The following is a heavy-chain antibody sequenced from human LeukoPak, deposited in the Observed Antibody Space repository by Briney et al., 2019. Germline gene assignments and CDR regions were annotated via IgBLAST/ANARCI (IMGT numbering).Heavy chain of an antibody. J-gene: IGHJ3*02. CDR1: GFTFTRYA. CDR3: AKGEGDSSSYYHETFDI. D-gene: IGHD3-22*01. V-gene: IGHV3-23*01. Sequence: GGSLRLSCAASGFTFTRYAMSWVRQAPGKGLEWVSGISASGGNTYYADSVKGRFTISRDNSKNTVYLQMNSLRAEDTALYYCAKGEGDSSSYYHETFDIWGQGTMVTVSS. CDR2: ISASGGNT.